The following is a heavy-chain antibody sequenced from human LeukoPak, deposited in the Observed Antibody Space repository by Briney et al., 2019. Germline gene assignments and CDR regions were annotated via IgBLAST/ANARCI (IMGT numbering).Heavy chain of an antibody. CDR1: GFTFSSYA. V-gene: IGHV3-23*01. Sequence: GSLRLSCAASGFTFSSYAMSWVRQAPGKGLEWVSAISGSGGSTYYADSVEGRFTISRDNSKNTLYLQMNSLRAEDTAVYYCAKDQGDCSSTSCYGGDYWGQGTLVTVSS. CDR3: AKDQGDCSSTSCYGGDY. J-gene: IGHJ4*02. D-gene: IGHD2-2*01. CDR2: ISGSGGST.